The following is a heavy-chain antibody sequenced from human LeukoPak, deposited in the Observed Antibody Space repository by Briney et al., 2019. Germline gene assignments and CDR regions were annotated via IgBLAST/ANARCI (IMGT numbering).Heavy chain of an antibody. J-gene: IGHJ4*02. CDR2: FYYSGSP. Sequence: PSETLSLTCTVSGGCISSSSYYWGWIRQPPGKGLEWIGSFYYSGSPYYNPSLKSRVTISVDTSTNQFSLKLSSVTAADTAVYYCARLPNYYDSSGYYPHFDYWGQGTLVTVSS. V-gene: IGHV4-39*01. D-gene: IGHD3-22*01. CDR3: ARLPNYYDSSGYYPHFDY. CDR1: GGCISSSSYY.